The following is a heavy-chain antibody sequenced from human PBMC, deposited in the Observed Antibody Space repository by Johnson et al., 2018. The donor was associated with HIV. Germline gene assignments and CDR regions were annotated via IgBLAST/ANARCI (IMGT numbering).Heavy chain of an antibody. Sequence: VQLVESGGGVVQPGGSLILSCAASGFTFSSYWMSWVRQAPGKGLEWVANIKQDGSEKYYADSVKGRFTISRDNSKNTLYLQMNSLRAEDTAVYYCANLAASAAFDIWGQGTMVTVSS. D-gene: IGHD6-25*01. CDR2: IKQDGSEK. CDR1: GFTFSSYW. V-gene: IGHV3-7*01. J-gene: IGHJ3*02. CDR3: ANLAASAAFDI.